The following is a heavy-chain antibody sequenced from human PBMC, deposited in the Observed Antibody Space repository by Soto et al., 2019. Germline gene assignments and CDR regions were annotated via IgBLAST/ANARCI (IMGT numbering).Heavy chain of an antibody. J-gene: IGHJ6*02. V-gene: IGHV3-30*03. CDR3: ATKARVTNHLHYGMYX. CDR1: GLTFHTCG. CDR2: ISYDGATQ. D-gene: IGHD2-21*02. Sequence: WGSLRVSFEVSGLTFHTCGMHWVRQAPGKGLEWLSFISYDGATQYYVDTVKVRFTMSRDNSKNTLFLHMGRLRAEDTAMYYCATKARVTNHLHYGMYXWGLVTTLTVS.